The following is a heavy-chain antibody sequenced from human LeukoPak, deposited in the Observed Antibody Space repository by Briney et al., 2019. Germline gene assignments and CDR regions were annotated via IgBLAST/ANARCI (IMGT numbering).Heavy chain of an antibody. CDR2: ISYDGSNK. V-gene: IGHV3-30*03. CDR3: ATKGGKRGYSYGYGMDV. Sequence: GGSLRLSCAASGFTFSSYGMHWVRQAPGKGLEWVAVISYDGSNKYYADSVKGRFTISRDNSKNTLYLQMNSLRAEDTAVYYCATKGGKRGYSYGYGMDVWGQGTTVTVSS. D-gene: IGHD5-18*01. J-gene: IGHJ6*02. CDR1: GFTFSSYG.